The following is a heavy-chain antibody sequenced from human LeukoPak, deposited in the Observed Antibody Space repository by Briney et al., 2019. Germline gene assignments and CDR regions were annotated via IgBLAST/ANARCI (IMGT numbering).Heavy chain of an antibody. V-gene: IGHV3-21*01. D-gene: IGHD6-13*01. CDR3: ARDSDSSSWYSFSGEFDP. J-gene: IGHJ5*02. CDR1: GFTFSSYS. CDR2: ISSSSSYI. Sequence: GGSLRLSCAASGFTFSSYSMTWVRQAPGKGLEWVSSISSSSSYIYYADSVKGRFTISRDNAKNSLYLQMNSLRAEDTAVYYCARDSDSSSWYSFSGEFDPWGQGTLVTVSS.